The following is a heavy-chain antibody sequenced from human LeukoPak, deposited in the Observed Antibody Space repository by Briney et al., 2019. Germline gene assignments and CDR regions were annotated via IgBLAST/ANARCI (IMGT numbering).Heavy chain of an antibody. Sequence: LRLSCAASGFTFSHYYLSWLRQAPGKGLEWIGYIYHSGSTYYNPSLKSRVTISVDRSKNQFSLKLSSVTAEDTAVYYCARGKESCGGDCYFFDYWGQGTLVTVSS. CDR2: IYHSGST. J-gene: IGHJ4*02. D-gene: IGHD2-21*02. CDR3: ARGKESCGGDCYFFDY. V-gene: IGHV4-30-2*01. CDR1: GFTFSHYY.